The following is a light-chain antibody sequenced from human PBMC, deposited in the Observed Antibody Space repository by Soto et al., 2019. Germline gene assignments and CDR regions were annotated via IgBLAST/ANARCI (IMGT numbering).Light chain of an antibody. CDR3: MQRIEFPWT. Sequence: DIVMTQTPLSLPVTPGEPASISCRSSQSLLDSDDGNTYLDWYLQKPGQSPQLLIYTLSYRDSGDPDRLSGSGSGTDFTLKISRVEAEDVGVYYCMQRIEFPWTCGQGTKVEIK. CDR2: TLS. CDR1: QSLLDSDDGNTY. J-gene: IGKJ1*01. V-gene: IGKV2-40*01.